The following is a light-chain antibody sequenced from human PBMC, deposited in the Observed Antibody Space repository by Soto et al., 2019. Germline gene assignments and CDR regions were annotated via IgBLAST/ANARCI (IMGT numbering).Light chain of an antibody. CDR3: SSYTSSTTLGV. CDR1: SSDVGAYDY. J-gene: IGLJ3*02. CDR2: DVS. Sequence: QSALTQPASVSGSPGQSITISCTGTSSDVGAYDYVYWYQQHPGKVPKLMIYDVSNRPSGVSNRFSGSKSGNTASLTISGLQAEDEADYYCSSYTSSTTLGVFGGGTQLTVL. V-gene: IGLV2-14*01.